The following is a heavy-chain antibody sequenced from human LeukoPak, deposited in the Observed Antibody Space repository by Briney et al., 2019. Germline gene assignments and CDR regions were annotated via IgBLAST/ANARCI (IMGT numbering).Heavy chain of an antibody. D-gene: IGHD3-10*01. J-gene: IGHJ4*02. V-gene: IGHV3-30*18. CDR3: AKDRGSGSYSYYFDY. CDR1: GFTFSSYG. Sequence: HPGGSLRLSCAASGFTFSSYGMHWVRQAPGKGLEWVAVISYDGSNKYYADSVKGRFTISRDNSKNMLYLQMNSLRAEDTAVYYCAKDRGSGSYSYYFDYWGQGTLVTVSS. CDR2: ISYDGSNK.